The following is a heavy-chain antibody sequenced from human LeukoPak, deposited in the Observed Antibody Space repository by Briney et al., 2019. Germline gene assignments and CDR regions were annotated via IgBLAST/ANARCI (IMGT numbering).Heavy chain of an antibody. CDR1: GFIFTGYF. D-gene: IGHD3-9*01. CDR2: ISGSGGST. CDR3: AKDPLRYFDWLLSTDFDY. Sequence: GGSLRLSCAASGFIFTGYFMSWVRQAPGKGLEWVSAISGSGGSTYYADSVKGRFTISRDNSKNTLYLQMNSLRAEDTAVYYCAKDPLRYFDWLLSTDFDYWGQGTLVTVSS. V-gene: IGHV3-23*01. J-gene: IGHJ4*02.